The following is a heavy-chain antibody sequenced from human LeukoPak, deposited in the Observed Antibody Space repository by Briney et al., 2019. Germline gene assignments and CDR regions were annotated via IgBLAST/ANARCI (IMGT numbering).Heavy chain of an antibody. J-gene: IGHJ4*02. CDR2: ISSSSSYI. D-gene: IGHD3-3*01. CDR3: ARDGGVVILDY. Sequence: GGSLRLSCAASGFTFSSYSMNWVRQAPGKGLEWVSSISSSSSYIYYADSVKGRFTISRDNAKNSLYPQMNSLRAEDTAVYYCARDGGVVILDYWGQGTLVTVSS. V-gene: IGHV3-21*01. CDR1: GFTFSSYS.